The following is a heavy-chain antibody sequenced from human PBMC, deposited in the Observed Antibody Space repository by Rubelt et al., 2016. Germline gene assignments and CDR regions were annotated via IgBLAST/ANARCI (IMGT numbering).Heavy chain of an antibody. CDR3: ARGRGGSGSWLGRDYYGMDV. D-gene: IGHD6-13*01. CDR2: INHSGST. Sequence: QVQLQQWGAGLLKPSETLSLTCAVYGGSFSGYYWSWIRQPPGKGLEWIGEINHSGSTNYNPSLKSRVTISVGTSKNQVSLELSSVNAADTAVYDCARGRGGSGSWLGRDYYGMDVWGQGTTVTVSS. CDR1: GGSFSGYY. J-gene: IGHJ6*02. V-gene: IGHV4-34*01.